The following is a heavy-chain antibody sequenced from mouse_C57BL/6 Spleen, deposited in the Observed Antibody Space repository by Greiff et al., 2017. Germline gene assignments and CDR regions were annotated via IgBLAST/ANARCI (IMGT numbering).Heavy chain of an antibody. CDR3: ARHNWDWYFDV. V-gene: IGHV5-12*01. D-gene: IGHD4-1*01. J-gene: IGHJ1*03. Sequence: EVQGVESGGGLVQPGGSLKLSCAASGFTFSDYYMYWVRQTPEKRLEWVAYISNGGGSTYYPDTVKGRFTISRDNAKNTLYLQMSRLKSEDTAMYYCARHNWDWYFDVWGTGTTVTVSS. CDR2: ISNGGGST. CDR1: GFTFSDYY.